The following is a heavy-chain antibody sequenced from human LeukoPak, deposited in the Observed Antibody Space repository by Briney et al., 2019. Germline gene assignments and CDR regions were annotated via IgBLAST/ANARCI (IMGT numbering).Heavy chain of an antibody. D-gene: IGHD1-1*01. CDR1: GFTFSSLA. CDR3: AKGQELDDGVFDS. J-gene: IGHJ4*02. CDR2: IRSNGDTT. Sequence: GGSLRLSCTASGFTFSSLAMTWVRQAPGKGLEWVSTIRSNGDTTYNADSVKGRFTISRDNSKNTLYLELNSLRVENTATFYCAKGQELDDGVFDSWGQGTMVTVSS. V-gene: IGHV3-23*01.